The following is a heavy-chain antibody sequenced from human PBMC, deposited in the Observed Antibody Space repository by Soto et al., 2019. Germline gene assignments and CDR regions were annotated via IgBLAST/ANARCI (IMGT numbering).Heavy chain of an antibody. Sequence: GGPLRLSCAASAFSFSDYPMSWVRQAPGEALEWVSVISESGGSTHYADSVRGRFTVSRDNSKNSLSLRMNSLRDEDTAVYFCAKRSPYSSGWYSPIFDYWGQGALVTVSS. D-gene: IGHD6-13*01. CDR3: AKRSPYSSGWYSPIFDY. CDR1: AFSFSDYP. V-gene: IGHV3-23*01. J-gene: IGHJ4*02. CDR2: ISESGGST.